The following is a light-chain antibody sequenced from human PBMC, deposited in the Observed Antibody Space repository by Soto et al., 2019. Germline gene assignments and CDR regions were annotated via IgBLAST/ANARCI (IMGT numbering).Light chain of an antibody. Sequence: EIVLTQSPGTLSLSPGERSTLYCRASQSVSSSYLAWYQQKPGQAPRLLIYGASSRVTGIPDRFSGSMSGTDFTLTISRRSPEDCAVYYCQQYGSSSIFTFGPGTKVDI. CDR1: QSVSSSY. J-gene: IGKJ3*01. V-gene: IGKV3-20*01. CDR3: QQYGSSSIFT. CDR2: GAS.